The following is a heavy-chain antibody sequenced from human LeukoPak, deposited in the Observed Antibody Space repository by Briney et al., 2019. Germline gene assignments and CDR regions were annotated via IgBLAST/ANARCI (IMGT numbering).Heavy chain of an antibody. CDR2: VYYGGTT. D-gene: IGHD2-15*01. J-gene: IGHJ3*02. V-gene: IGHV4-59*02. Sequence: SGTLSLTCTVSGGSVSSYYWSWVRQPPGQGLEWIGYVYYGGTTSYSPSLKSRVTMSIDRSKNQFSLTLFSVTAADTAIYYCARDCTGGSCYPPSDAFDIWGQGTKVTVSS. CDR1: GGSVSSYY. CDR3: ARDCTGGSCYPPSDAFDI.